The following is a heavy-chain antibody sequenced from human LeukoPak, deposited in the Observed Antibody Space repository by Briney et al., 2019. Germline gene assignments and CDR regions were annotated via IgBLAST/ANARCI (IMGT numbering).Heavy chain of an antibody. CDR3: ARAVTLRFLEWLSNYNWFDP. J-gene: IGHJ5*02. CDR2: INPNSGGT. Sequence: ASVKVSCKXSGYTFTGYYMHWVRQAPGQGLEWMGWINPNSGGTNYAQKFQGRVTMTRDTSISTAYMELSRLRSDDTAVYYCARAVTLRFLEWLSNYNWFDPWGQGTLVTVSS. D-gene: IGHD3-3*01. V-gene: IGHV1-2*02. CDR1: GYTFTGYY.